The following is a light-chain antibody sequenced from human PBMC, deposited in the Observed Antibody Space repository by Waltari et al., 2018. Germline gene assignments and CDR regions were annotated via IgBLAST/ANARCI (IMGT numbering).Light chain of an antibody. CDR2: EVS. CDR3: NSYTTSSTLV. V-gene: IGLV2-14*01. Sequence: QSALTQPASVSGSPGQSITISCNRTSSDIGTYNYVSWYQQPPGKPPKLMIYEVSNRPSGVSSRISGFKSDNTASLTISGLQAEDEADYYCNSYTTSSTLVFGGGTKLTVL. CDR1: SSDIGTYNY. J-gene: IGLJ2*01.